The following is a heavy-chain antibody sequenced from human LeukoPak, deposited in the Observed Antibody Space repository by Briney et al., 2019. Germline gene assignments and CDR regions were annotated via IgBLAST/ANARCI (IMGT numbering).Heavy chain of an antibody. Sequence: GGPLRLSCAAHGFTFSSYWMSWVRQAPGKGLEWVANIKQDGSEKYYVDSVKGRFTISRDNAQNSLYLQMNSLRTEDTAVYYCARDGVYSRYFFEYWGQGSLVTVSS. J-gene: IGHJ4*02. CDR1: GFTFSSYW. V-gene: IGHV3-7*05. D-gene: IGHD6-13*01. CDR2: IKQDGSEK. CDR3: ARDGVYSRYFFEY.